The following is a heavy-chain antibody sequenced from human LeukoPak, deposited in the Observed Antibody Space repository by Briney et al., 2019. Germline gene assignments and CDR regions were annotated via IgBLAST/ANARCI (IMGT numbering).Heavy chain of an antibody. J-gene: IGHJ4*02. V-gene: IGHV3-30-3*01. Sequence: GGSLRLSCAASGFTFSNYAMHWVRQAPGKGLEWVAVIAYDGRNKFYADSLKGRFSISRDNSMNTLYLQMNTLRTEDTAVNYCATQPCDSGSCYLGHWGQGTVVTLSS. CDR2: IAYDGRNK. CDR3: ATQPCDSGSCYLGH. CDR1: GFTFSNYA. D-gene: IGHD2-15*01.